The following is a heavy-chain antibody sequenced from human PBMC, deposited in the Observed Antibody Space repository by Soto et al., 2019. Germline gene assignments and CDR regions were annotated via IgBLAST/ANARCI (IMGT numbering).Heavy chain of an antibody. CDR1: GFTFSSYG. CDR3: AKDPLVLANYDILTGYSNWFDP. Sequence: GGSLRLSCAASGFTFSSYGMHGVRQAPGKGLEWVAVISYDGSNKYYADSVKGRFTISRDNSKNTLYLQMNSLRAEDTAVYYCAKDPLVLANYDILTGYSNWFDPWGQGTLVTVSS. V-gene: IGHV3-30*18. CDR2: ISYDGSNK. J-gene: IGHJ5*02. D-gene: IGHD3-9*01.